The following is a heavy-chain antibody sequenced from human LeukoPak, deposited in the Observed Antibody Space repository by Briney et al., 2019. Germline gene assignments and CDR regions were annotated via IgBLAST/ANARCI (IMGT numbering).Heavy chain of an antibody. CDR3: ARDQGVPAAMRACWFDP. J-gene: IGHJ5*02. V-gene: IGHV1-69*05. D-gene: IGHD2-2*01. Sequence: SVKVSCKASGGTFSSYAISWVRQAPGQGLEWMGGIIPIFGTANYAQKFQGRVTITTDKSTSTAYMELSSLRSEDAAVYYCARDQGVPAAMRACWFDPWGQGTLVTVSS. CDR2: IIPIFGTA. CDR1: GGTFSSYA.